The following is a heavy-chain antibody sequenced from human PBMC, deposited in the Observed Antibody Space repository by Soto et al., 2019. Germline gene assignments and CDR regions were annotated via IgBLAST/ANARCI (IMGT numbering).Heavy chain of an antibody. J-gene: IGHJ4*02. CDR1: GSTFSNYA. CDR3: ARDDIGRPTDY. V-gene: IGHV1-3*01. CDR2: INAGRGHT. Sequence: SLKFSFKAAGSTFSNYAIHWMRQAPGQSLEWMGWINAGRGHTKYSQKFQDRVTITRDTSATTAYMELSSLRSEDTAVYYCARDDIGRPTDYWGQGTMVTVSS.